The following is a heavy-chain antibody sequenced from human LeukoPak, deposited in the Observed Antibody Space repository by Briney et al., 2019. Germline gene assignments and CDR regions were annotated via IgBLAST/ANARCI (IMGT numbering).Heavy chain of an antibody. Sequence: GGSLRLSCAAPGFTFSSHSMNWVRQAPGKGLEWVSSISSSSSYIYYADSVKGRFTISRDNAKNSLYLQMNSLRAEDTAVYYCASSQESYYYMDVWGKGTTVTVSS. J-gene: IGHJ6*03. CDR3: ASSQESYYYMDV. V-gene: IGHV3-21*01. CDR1: GFTFSSHS. D-gene: IGHD6-6*01. CDR2: ISSSSSYI.